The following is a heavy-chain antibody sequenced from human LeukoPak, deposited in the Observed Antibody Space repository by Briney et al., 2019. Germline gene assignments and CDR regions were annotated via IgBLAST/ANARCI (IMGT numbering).Heavy chain of an antibody. CDR1: GGSISSSSYY. V-gene: IGHV4-39*01. Sequence: SETLSLTCTVSGGSISSSSYYWGWIRQPPGKGLEWIGSIYYSGSSYYNPSLKRRVTISVDTSKNQFSLKLSSVTAADTAVYYCARLSGPFDYWGQGTLVTVSS. CDR3: ARLSGPFDY. CDR2: IYYSGSS. J-gene: IGHJ4*02.